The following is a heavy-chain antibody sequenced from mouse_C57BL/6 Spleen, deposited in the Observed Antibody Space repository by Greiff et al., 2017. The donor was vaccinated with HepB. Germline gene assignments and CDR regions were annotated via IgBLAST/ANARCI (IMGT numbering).Heavy chain of an antibody. D-gene: IGHD1-1*01. J-gene: IGHJ2*01. V-gene: IGHV1-64*01. Sequence: QVQLQQSGAELVKPGASVKLSCKASGYTFTSYWMHWVKQRPGQGLEWIGMIHPNSGSTNYNEKFKSKATLTVDKSSSTAYMQLSSLTSEDSAVYYCARNDYYGSFDYWGQGTTLTVSS. CDR3: ARNDYYGSFDY. CDR2: IHPNSGST. CDR1: GYTFTSYW.